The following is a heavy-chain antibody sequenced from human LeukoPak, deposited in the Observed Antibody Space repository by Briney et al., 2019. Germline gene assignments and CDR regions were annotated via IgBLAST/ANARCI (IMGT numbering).Heavy chain of an antibody. CDR3: ARVLSSGWYLLPYYFDC. Sequence: GGSLRLSCAASGFTFSSYWMSWVRQAPGKGLEWVANIKHDGSEKYYVDSVKGRFTISRDNAKNSLYLQMNSLRAEDTAVYYCARVLSSGWYLLPYYFDCWGQGTLVTVCS. D-gene: IGHD6-19*01. CDR1: GFTFSSYW. V-gene: IGHV3-7*03. J-gene: IGHJ4*02. CDR2: IKHDGSEK.